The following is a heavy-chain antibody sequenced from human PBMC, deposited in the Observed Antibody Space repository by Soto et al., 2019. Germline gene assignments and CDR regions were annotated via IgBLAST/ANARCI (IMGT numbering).Heavy chain of an antibody. D-gene: IGHD6-13*01. Sequence: GLSLRRSCEGSVFTFSSYWMIWVLQKPVKGLDCVANIRQDGSEKYYVDSVKGRFTISRDNAKNSLYLQMNSLRAEDTAVYYCARDRSSWYGVGAFDIWGQGTMVTVSS. CDR3: ARDRSSWYGVGAFDI. J-gene: IGHJ3*02. V-gene: IGHV3-7*01. CDR1: VFTFSSYW. CDR2: IRQDGSEK.